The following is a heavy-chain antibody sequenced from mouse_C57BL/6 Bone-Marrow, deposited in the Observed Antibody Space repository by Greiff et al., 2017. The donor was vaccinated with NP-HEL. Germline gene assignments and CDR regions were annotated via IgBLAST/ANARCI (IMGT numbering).Heavy chain of an antibody. J-gene: IGHJ1*03. CDR2: INPSSGYT. V-gene: IGHV1-4*01. CDR3: AYYYGSSYRYFDV. D-gene: IGHD1-1*01. CDR1: GYTFPSYT. Sequence: QVQLQQSGAELARPGASVKMSCKASGYTFPSYTMHWVKQRPGQGLEWIGNINPSSGYTKYNQKFKDKATLTAAKSSSTAYMQLSSLTSEDSAVYYCAYYYGSSYRYFDVWGTGTTVTVSS.